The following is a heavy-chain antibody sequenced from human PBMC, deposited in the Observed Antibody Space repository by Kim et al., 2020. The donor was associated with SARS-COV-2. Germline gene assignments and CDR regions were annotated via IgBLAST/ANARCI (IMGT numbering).Heavy chain of an antibody. V-gene: IGHV3-7*03. CDR2: IKQDGSEK. Sequence: GGSLRLSCAASGYTFSSYWMSWVRQAPGKGLEWVANIKQDGSEKYYVDSVKGRFTISRDNAKNSLYLPMSSLRAEDTAVYYCARDSGYDSGYYYYYGRDVWGQGTTVTVSS. D-gene: IGHD5-12*01. CDR3: ARDSGYDSGYYYYYGRDV. CDR1: GYTFSSYW. J-gene: IGHJ6*01.